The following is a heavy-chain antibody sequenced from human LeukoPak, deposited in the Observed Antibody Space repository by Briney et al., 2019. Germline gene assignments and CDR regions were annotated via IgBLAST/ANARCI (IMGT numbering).Heavy chain of an antibody. CDR3: AKDPTSVGGRHDWLLDS. J-gene: IGHJ5*02. V-gene: IGHV3-23*01. CDR2: IGFGDDSA. Sequence: GGSLRLSCAASGFTFSIYAMSWVRQAPGKGLEWVSTIGFGDDSAYYADSVKGRFTISRDNSKNTLYLQMNYLRAEDTAVYYCAKDPTSVGGRHDWLLDSWGQGTLVTVSS. D-gene: IGHD3-9*01. CDR1: GFTFSIYA.